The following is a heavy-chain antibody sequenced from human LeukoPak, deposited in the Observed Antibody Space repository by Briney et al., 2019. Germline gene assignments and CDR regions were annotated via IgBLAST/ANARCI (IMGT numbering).Heavy chain of an antibody. CDR3: ARGVKSGYDILTGYYAGDGFDY. J-gene: IGHJ4*02. CDR1: GYTFTSYG. V-gene: IGHV1-18*01. D-gene: IGHD3-9*01. Sequence: GAAVKVSCKSSGYTFTSYGISWVRQARGQGLEGMGGISAYNGNTNYAQKLQGRVTMTTDTSTSTAYVELRSLRSDDTAVYYCARGVKSGYDILTGYYAGDGFDYWGQGTLVTVSS. CDR2: ISAYNGNT.